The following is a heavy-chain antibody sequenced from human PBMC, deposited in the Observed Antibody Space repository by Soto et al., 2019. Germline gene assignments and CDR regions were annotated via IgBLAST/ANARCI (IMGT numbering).Heavy chain of an antibody. Sequence: QVQLQESGPGLVKPSQTLSLTCTVSGGSISSGGYYWSWIRQHPGKGLEWIGYIYYSGSTYYNPSLKSRVTISVDTSKNQFSLKLSSVTAADTAVXXXXRHSDSSGYYREYYFDYWGQGTLVTVS. CDR2: IYYSGST. V-gene: IGHV4-31*03. CDR3: XRHSDSSGYYREYYFDY. J-gene: IGHJ4*02. D-gene: IGHD3-22*01. CDR1: GGSISSGGYY.